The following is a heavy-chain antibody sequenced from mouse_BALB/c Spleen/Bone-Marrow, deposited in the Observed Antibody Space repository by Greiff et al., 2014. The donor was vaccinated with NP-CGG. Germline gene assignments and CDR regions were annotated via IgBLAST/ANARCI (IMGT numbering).Heavy chain of an antibody. CDR2: IRGGGIT. D-gene: IGHD4-1*01. Sequence: VQGVESGPGLVAPSQGLSITCTVSGFSLTDYGVSWIRQPPGKGLEWLGVIRGGGITYYNSTLKSRLSISKDNSKNQVFLKMNSLQTDDTAMYYCAKLNWDEGDYWGQGTTLTVSS. CDR3: AKLNWDEGDY. J-gene: IGHJ2*01. CDR1: GFSLTDYG. V-gene: IGHV2-6-5*01.